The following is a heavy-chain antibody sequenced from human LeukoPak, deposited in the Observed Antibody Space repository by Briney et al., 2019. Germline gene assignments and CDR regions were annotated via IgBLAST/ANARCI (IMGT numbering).Heavy chain of an antibody. Sequence: PSETLSLTCTVSGGSISSYYWSWIRQPPGKGLEWIGYIYYSGSTNYNPSLKSRVTISVDTSKNQFSLKLSSVTAADTAVYYCASSSSWYYPDYNWFDPWGQGTLVTVSS. D-gene: IGHD6-13*01. CDR2: IYYSGST. CDR1: GGSISSYY. CDR3: ASSSSWYYPDYNWFDP. J-gene: IGHJ5*02. V-gene: IGHV4-59*01.